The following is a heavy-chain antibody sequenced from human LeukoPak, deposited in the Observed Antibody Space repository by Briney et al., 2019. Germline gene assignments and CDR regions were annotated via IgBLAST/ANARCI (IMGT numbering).Heavy chain of an antibody. CDR3: AMTYYDILTGYFDFDY. Sequence: GGSLRLSCAASGFTVSSNYMSWVRQAPGKGLEWVSVIYSGGSTYYADSVKGRFTISRDNSKNTLYLQMDSLRAEDTAVYYCAMTYYDILTGYFDFDYWGQGTLVTVSS. J-gene: IGHJ4*02. D-gene: IGHD3-9*01. CDR2: IYSGGST. V-gene: IGHV3-66*02. CDR1: GFTVSSNY.